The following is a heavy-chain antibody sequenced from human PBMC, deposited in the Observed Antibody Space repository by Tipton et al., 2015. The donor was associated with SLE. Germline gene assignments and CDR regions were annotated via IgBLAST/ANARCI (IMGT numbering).Heavy chain of an antibody. J-gene: IGHJ4*02. CDR1: GGSISRSSYY. V-gene: IGHV4-39*07. Sequence: TLSLTCTVSGGSISRSSYYWGWIRQPPGKGLEWIGYIYYSGSTNYNPSLKSRVTISVDTSKNQFSLKLSSVTAADTAVYYCAREIWAVAGPFDYWGQGTLVTVSS. CDR3: AREIWAVAGPFDY. D-gene: IGHD6-19*01. CDR2: IYYSGST.